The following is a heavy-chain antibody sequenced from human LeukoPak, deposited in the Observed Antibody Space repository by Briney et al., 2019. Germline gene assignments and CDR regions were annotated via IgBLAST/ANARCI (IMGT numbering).Heavy chain of an antibody. D-gene: IGHD2-15*01. CDR3: ARAGYCIGDCFHAAFDI. Sequence: GKSLRLSCEAYGFTFSNYAFHWVRQAPGKGLEWVAGISNDGITKYDADSVKGRFTISRDNSKNTLFLEMNSLTREETAVYYCARAGYCIGDCFHAAFDIWGQGIVVTVSS. CDR1: GFTFSNYA. J-gene: IGHJ3*02. CDR2: ISNDGITK. V-gene: IGHV3-30-3*01.